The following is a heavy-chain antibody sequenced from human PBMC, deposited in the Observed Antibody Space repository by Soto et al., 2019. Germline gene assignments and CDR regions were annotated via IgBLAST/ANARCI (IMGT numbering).Heavy chain of an antibody. Sequence: QVQLVQSGAEVKKPGSSVKVSCKASGGTFSSYTISWVRQAPGQGLEWMGRIIPILGIANYAQKFQGRVTITEDKCTSTAYMDQSSLGSEDTAVYYCASMDCSGGSCYSDWFDPWGQGTLVTVSS. D-gene: IGHD2-15*01. V-gene: IGHV1-69*02. CDR2: IIPILGIA. CDR1: GGTFSSYT. CDR3: ASMDCSGGSCYSDWFDP. J-gene: IGHJ5*02.